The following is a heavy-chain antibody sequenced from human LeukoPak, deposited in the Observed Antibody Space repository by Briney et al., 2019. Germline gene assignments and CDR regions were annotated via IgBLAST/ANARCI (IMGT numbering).Heavy chain of an antibody. J-gene: IGHJ5*02. Sequence: PSETLSLTCAVYGGSFSGYYWSWIRQPPGKGLEWIGEINHSGSTNYNPSLKSRVTISVDTSKNQFSLKLSSVTAADTAVYYCARHHSGSYYYGSGRIYWFDPWGQGTLVTVSS. D-gene: IGHD3-10*01. CDR2: INHSGST. V-gene: IGHV4-34*01. CDR3: ARHHSGSYYYGSGRIYWFDP. CDR1: GGSFSGYY.